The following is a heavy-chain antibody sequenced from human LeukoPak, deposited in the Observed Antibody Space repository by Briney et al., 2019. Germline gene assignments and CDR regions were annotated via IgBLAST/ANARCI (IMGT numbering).Heavy chain of an antibody. V-gene: IGHV4-61*02. J-gene: IGHJ4*02. CDR3: ASGGGYDSSGYYPLPFDY. D-gene: IGHD3-22*01. Sequence: PSQTLSLTCTVSGGSISSGSYYWSWIRQPAGKGLEWIGRIYTSGSTNYNPSLKSRVTISVDTPKNQFSLKLSSVTAADTAVYYCASGGGYDSSGYYPLPFDYWGQGTLVTVSS. CDR2: IYTSGST. CDR1: GGSISSGSYY.